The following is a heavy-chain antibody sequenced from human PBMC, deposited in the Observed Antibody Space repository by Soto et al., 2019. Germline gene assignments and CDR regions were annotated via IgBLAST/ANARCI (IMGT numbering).Heavy chain of an antibody. CDR2: IYYSGST. CDR1: GGSIGSYY. V-gene: IGHV4-59*01. Sequence: SETLSLTCTVSGGSIGSYYWSWIRQPPGKGLEWIGYIYYSGSTNYNPSLKSRVTISVDTSKNQFSLKLSSVTAADTAVYYCARAPIGAAGPDYWGQGTLVTVSS. D-gene: IGHD6-13*01. CDR3: ARAPIGAAGPDY. J-gene: IGHJ4*02.